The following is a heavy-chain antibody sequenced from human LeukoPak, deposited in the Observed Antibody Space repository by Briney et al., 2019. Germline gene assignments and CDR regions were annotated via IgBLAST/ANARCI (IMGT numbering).Heavy chain of an antibody. CDR2: ISSSSSYT. CDR1: GFTFSDYY. CDR3: ARDRYGGSGYAGDAFDI. D-gene: IGHD5-12*01. J-gene: IGHJ3*02. Sequence: GGSLRLSCAASGFTFSDYYMSWIRQAPGKGLEWVSYISSSSSYTNYADSVKGRFTIPRDNAKNSLYLQMNSLRAEDTAVYYCARDRYGGSGYAGDAFDIWDQGTMVTVSS. V-gene: IGHV3-11*06.